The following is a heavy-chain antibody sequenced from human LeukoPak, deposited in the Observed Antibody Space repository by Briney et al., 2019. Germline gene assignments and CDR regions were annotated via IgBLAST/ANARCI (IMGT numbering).Heavy chain of an antibody. D-gene: IGHD3-10*01. CDR1: GYSFTGHW. J-gene: IGHJ3*02. V-gene: IGHV5-51*07. Sequence: GESLKISCEAFGYSFTGHWIGWVHQMPGRGLEFMGTIYPGDSDTRYSPSFEGRVTISVDKSMNTAYLQWSGLKASDTAMYYCARYGKSGTYSHGLDIWGQGTMVIVSS. CDR3: ARYGKSGTYSHGLDI. CDR2: IYPGDSDT.